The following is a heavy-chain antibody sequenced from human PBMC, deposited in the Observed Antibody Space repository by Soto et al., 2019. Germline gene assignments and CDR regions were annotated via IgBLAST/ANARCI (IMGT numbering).Heavy chain of an antibody. D-gene: IGHD3-10*01. CDR3: ARGSDHTIDS. CDR1: GGSIISGGYY. Sequence: LSLTCTVSGGSIISGGYYWSWIRQHPGKGLEWIGYIYYSGSTYYNPSLKSRVTISVDTSKNQFSLKLSSVTAADTAVYYCARGSDHTIDSWGQGTLVTVSS. J-gene: IGHJ4*02. V-gene: IGHV4-31*03. CDR2: IYYSGST.